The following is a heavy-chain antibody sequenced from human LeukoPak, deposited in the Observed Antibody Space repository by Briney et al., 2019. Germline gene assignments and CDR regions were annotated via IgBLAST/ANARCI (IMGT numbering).Heavy chain of an antibody. D-gene: IGHD3-22*01. CDR2: IYYSGST. Sequence: PSETLSLTCTVSGGSISSYYWSWIRQPPGKGLEWIGYIYYSGSTNYNPSLKSRVTISVDTSKNQFSLKLSSVTAADTAVYYCARHHDYYDSSGYPTLFDYWGQGTLVTVSS. CDR3: ARHHDYYDSSGYPTLFDY. J-gene: IGHJ4*02. CDR1: GGSISSYY. V-gene: IGHV4-59*08.